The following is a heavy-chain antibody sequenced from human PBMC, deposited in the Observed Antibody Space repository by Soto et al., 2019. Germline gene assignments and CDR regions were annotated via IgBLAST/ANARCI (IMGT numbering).Heavy chain of an antibody. D-gene: IGHD6-19*01. CDR3: AILSSGWYYSYGMDV. CDR1: GFTFSSYA. V-gene: IGHV3-30-3*01. CDR2: ISYDGSNK. Sequence: GGSLRLSCAASGFTFSSYAMHWVRQAPGKGLEWVAVISYDGSNKYYADSVKGRFTISRDNSKNTLYLQMNSLRAEDTAVYYCAILSSGWYYSYGMDVWGQGTTVTVSS. J-gene: IGHJ6*02.